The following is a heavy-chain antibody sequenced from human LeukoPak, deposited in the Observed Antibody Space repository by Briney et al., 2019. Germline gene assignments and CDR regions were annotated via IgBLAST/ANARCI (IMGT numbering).Heavy chain of an antibody. CDR3: ARDRGASNSYNGFDI. CDR1: GGSFSSHY. Sequence: SETLSLTCTVSGGSFSSHYWTWIRQPPGKGLEWIGYIYYSGTTNYNPSLKSRVTISMDTSKNQFSLKLKSVTAADTAVYYCARDRGASNSYNGFDIWGQGTMVTVSS. CDR2: IYYSGTT. D-gene: IGHD2-2*02. V-gene: IGHV4-59*11. J-gene: IGHJ3*02.